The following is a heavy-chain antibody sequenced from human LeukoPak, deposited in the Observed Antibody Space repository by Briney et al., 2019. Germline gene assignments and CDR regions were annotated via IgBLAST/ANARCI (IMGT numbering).Heavy chain of an antibody. CDR3: ARVVQWLVNAFDI. Sequence: SETLSLTCTVSGGSISSSSYYWGWIRQPPGKGLGWIGSIYYSGSTYYNPSLKSRVTISVDPSKNQFSLKLSSVTAADTAVYYCARVVQWLVNAFDIWGQGTMVTVSS. D-gene: IGHD6-19*01. CDR1: GGSISSSSYY. J-gene: IGHJ3*02. CDR2: IYYSGST. V-gene: IGHV4-39*07.